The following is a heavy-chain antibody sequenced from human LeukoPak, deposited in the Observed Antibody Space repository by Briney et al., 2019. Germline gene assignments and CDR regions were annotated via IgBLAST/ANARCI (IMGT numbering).Heavy chain of an antibody. V-gene: IGHV3-30*02. D-gene: IGHD6-19*01. Sequence: PGGSLRLSCAASGFTFSSYWMSWVRQAPGKGLEWVAFIRYDGSNKYYADSVKGRFTISRDNSKNTLYLQMNSLRAEDTAVYYCAKQYSSGWYLFDYWGQGTLVTVSS. CDR1: GFTFSSYW. CDR3: AKQYSSGWYLFDY. J-gene: IGHJ4*02. CDR2: IRYDGSNK.